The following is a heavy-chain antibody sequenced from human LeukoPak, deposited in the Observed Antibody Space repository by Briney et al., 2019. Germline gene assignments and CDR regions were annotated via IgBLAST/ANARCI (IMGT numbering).Heavy chain of an antibody. J-gene: IGHJ6*02. Sequence: GGSLRLPCAASGFTFSSYGMHWVRQAPGKGLEWVAVIWYDGSNKYYADSVKGRFTISRDNSKNTLYLQMNSLRAEDTAVYYCARGESGVPAAINYYYGMDVWGQGTTVTVSS. D-gene: IGHD2-2*02. CDR1: GFTFSSYG. V-gene: IGHV3-33*01. CDR2: IWYDGSNK. CDR3: ARGESGVPAAINYYYGMDV.